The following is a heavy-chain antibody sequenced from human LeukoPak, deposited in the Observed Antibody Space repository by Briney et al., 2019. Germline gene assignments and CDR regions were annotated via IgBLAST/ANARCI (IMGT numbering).Heavy chain of an antibody. CDR2: TYHSGST. CDR1: GGSISSGGYS. D-gene: IGHD6-19*01. CDR3: ARGIAVAGTRWFDP. V-gene: IGHV4-30-2*01. Sequence: SQTLSLTCAVSGGSISSGGYSWSWIRQPPGKGLEWIGYTYHSGSTYYNPSLKSRVTISVDRSKNQFSLKLSSVTAADTAVYYCARGIAVAGTRWFDPWGQGTLVTVSS. J-gene: IGHJ5*02.